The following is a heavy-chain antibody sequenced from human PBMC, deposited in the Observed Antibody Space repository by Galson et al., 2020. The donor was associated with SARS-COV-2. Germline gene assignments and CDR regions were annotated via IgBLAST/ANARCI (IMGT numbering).Heavy chain of an antibody. V-gene: IGHV3-23*01. J-gene: IGHJ4*02. CDR1: GFSFSNYA. CDR3: ARDYRGASDWCFY. CDR2: IIERGVTT. D-gene: IGHD6-19*01. Sequence: GGSLRLSCAGSGFSFSNYAMSWFRQSPGKGLEWVSTIIERGVTTYYADSVRGRFTISRDNSRESLFLQMNGLTAEDTAVYYCARDYRGASDWCFYWGQGTLVTVSS.